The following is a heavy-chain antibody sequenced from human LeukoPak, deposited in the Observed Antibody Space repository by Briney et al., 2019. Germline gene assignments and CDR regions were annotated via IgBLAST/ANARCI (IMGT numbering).Heavy chain of an antibody. J-gene: IGHJ6*02. Sequence: GGFLRLSCAASGFTFSSYAMSWVRQAPGKGLEWVSAISGSGGSTYYADSVKGRFTISRDNSKNTLYLQMSSLRAEDTALYYCAREGAGYRGYDYDYFYAMDVWGQGTTVTVSS. D-gene: IGHD5-12*01. CDR3: AREGAGYRGYDYDYFYAMDV. CDR2: ISGSGGST. V-gene: IGHV3-23*01. CDR1: GFTFSSYA.